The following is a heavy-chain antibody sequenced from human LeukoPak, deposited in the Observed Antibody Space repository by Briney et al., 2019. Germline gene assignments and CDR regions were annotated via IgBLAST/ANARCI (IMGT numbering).Heavy chain of an antibody. CDR2: VDPEDGET. CDR1: GYALTDLS. D-gene: IGHD5-18*01. J-gene: IGHJ4*02. Sequence: ASVKVSCKVSGYALTDLSMHWVRQTPGKGPEWMGGVDPEDGETTYAQKFQGRVTMTEDISTDTAYMGLSSLKSEDTAVYFCTSRLLIHLWAKDSWGQGTLVTVSS. CDR3: TSRLLIHLWAKDS. V-gene: IGHV1-24*01.